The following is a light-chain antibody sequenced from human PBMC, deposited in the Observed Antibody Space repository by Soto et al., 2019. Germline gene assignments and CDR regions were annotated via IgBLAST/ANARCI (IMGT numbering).Light chain of an antibody. J-gene: IGKJ1*01. Sequence: EIVMTQSPATLSVSPGERATLSCRASPSVGSNLAWYQQKPGQAPRLLIYGASTRATGIPARFSGSGSGTEFTLTISSLQSEDFAIYFCQQYNNWPPDRTFGQGTMVEIK. CDR2: GAS. CDR3: QQYNNWPPDRT. V-gene: IGKV3-15*01. CDR1: PSVGSN.